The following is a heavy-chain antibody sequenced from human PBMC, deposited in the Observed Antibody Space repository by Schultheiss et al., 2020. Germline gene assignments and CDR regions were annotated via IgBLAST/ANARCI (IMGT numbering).Heavy chain of an antibody. Sequence: GESLKISCAASGFTFSSYSMNWVRQAPGKGLEWVSSISSSSSYIYYADSVKGRFTISRDNAKNSVSLQMNSLRAEDTTVYYCARGEYNYALDYWGQGTLVTVSS. CDR1: GFTFSSYS. D-gene: IGHD5-18*01. CDR2: ISSSSSYI. J-gene: IGHJ4*02. CDR3: ARGEYNYALDY. V-gene: IGHV3-21*01.